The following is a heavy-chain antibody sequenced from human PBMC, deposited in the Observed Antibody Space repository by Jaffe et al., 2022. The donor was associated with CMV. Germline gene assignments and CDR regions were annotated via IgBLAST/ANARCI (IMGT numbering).Heavy chain of an antibody. Sequence: EVQLLESGGGLVQPGGSLRLSCAASGFTFSSYAMSWVRQAPGKGLEWVSAISGSGGSTYYADSVKGRFTISRDNSKNTLYLQMNSLRAEDTAVYYCAKDMGYPPRPYYYYYGMDVWGQGTTVTVSS. D-gene: IGHD5-12*01. V-gene: IGHV3-23*01. CDR3: AKDMGYPPRPYYYYYGMDV. CDR1: GFTFSSYA. J-gene: IGHJ6*02. CDR2: ISGSGGST.